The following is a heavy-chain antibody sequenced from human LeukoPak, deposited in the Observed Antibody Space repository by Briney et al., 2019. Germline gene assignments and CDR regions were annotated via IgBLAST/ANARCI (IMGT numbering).Heavy chain of an antibody. D-gene: IGHD3-10*01. Sequence: SETLSLTCTVSGGSISSYYWSWIRQPPGKGLEWIGYIYYSGSTNYNPSLKSRVTISVDTSKNQFSLKLSSVTAADTAVYYCARLAVTYYYGSGRAPYYFDYWGQGTLVTVSS. CDR2: IYYSGST. V-gene: IGHV4-59*01. CDR1: GGSISSYY. CDR3: ARLAVTYYYGSGRAPYYFDY. J-gene: IGHJ4*02.